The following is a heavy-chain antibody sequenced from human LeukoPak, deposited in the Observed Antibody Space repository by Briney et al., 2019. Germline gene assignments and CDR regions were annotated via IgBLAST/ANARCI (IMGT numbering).Heavy chain of an antibody. CDR2: IYYSGST. CDR3: AREGIRDYGDYGEPYNWFDP. CDR1: GGSISSYY. D-gene: IGHD4-17*01. V-gene: IGHV4-59*01. Sequence: PSETLSLTCTVSGGSISSYYWSWIRQPPGKGLEWIGYIYYSGSTNYNPSLKSRVTISVDTSKNQFSLKLSSVTAADTAVYYCAREGIRDYGDYGEPYNWFDPWGQGTLVTVSS. J-gene: IGHJ5*02.